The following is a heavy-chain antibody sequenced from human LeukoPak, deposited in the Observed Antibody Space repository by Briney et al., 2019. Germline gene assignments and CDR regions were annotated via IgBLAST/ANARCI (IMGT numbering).Heavy chain of an antibody. D-gene: IGHD2-2*01. CDR2: INHSGST. J-gene: IGHJ5*02. Sequence: PSETLSLTCAVCGGSFSGYYWSWIRQPPGKGLEWIGEINHSGSTNYNPSLKSRVTISVDTSKNQFSLKLSSVTAADTAVYYCARGGYCSSTSCFTKRGDWFDPWGQGTLVTVSS. CDR1: GGSFSGYY. CDR3: ARGGYCSSTSCFTKRGDWFDP. V-gene: IGHV4-34*01.